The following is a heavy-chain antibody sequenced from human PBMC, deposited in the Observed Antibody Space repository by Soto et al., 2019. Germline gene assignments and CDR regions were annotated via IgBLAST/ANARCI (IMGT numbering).Heavy chain of an antibody. D-gene: IGHD2-21*01. Sequence: DVQLLESGGDLVQPGESLRLSCAASGFIFSDFAMSWVRQTPGKGLEWVSAVSVYGGSTHYSDAVKGRFTISRDNSRDTLFLQISSLRAEDTAVYYCASRPAGDSDWYFDLWGRGTLVTVSS. CDR3: ASRPAGDSDWYFDL. V-gene: IGHV3-23*01. J-gene: IGHJ2*01. CDR1: GFIFSDFA. CDR2: VSVYGGST.